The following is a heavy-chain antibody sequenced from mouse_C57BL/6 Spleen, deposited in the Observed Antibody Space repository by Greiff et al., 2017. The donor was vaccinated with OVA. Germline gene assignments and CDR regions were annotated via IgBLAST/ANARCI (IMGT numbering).Heavy chain of an antibody. CDR1: GYTFTGYW. CDR3: ARRDSNYSAWFAY. D-gene: IGHD2-5*01. V-gene: IGHV1-9*01. Sequence: QVQLQQSGAELMKPGASVKLSCKATGYTFTGYWIEWVQQRPGHGLEWIGEILPGRGSTNYNEKFKGKATFTADTSSNTAYMQLSSLTTEDSAIYYCARRDSNYSAWFAYWGQGTLVTVSA. J-gene: IGHJ3*01. CDR2: ILPGRGST.